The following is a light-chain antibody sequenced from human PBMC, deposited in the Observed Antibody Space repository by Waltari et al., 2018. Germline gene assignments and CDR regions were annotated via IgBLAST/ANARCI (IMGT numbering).Light chain of an antibody. V-gene: IGLV1-47*02. CDR2: YND. J-gene: IGLJ7*01. CDR1: HSNIGGNS. Sequence: QSVLTQSPSASEAARKSVTISCSGSHSNIGGNSVSWYQQFPGSAPKLLMYYNDHGASCVAYLFSGAKSGTSASLAISGLRSEEEADYYCAAWDDSVSGMIFGGGTRLTVL. CDR3: AAWDDSVSGMI.